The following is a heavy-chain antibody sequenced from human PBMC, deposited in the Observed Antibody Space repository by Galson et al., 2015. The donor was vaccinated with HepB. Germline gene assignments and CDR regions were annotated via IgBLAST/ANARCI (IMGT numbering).Heavy chain of an antibody. CDR1: GFTFSSYG. V-gene: IGHV3-30*18. Sequence: LRLSCAASGFTFSSYGMHWVRQAPGKGLEWVAVISYDGSNKYYADSVKGRFTISGDNSKNTLYLQMNSLRAEDTAVYYCAKEGSYYGDYVATSYYYYGMDVWGQGTTVTVSS. CDR3: AKEGSYYGDYVATSYYYYGMDV. D-gene: IGHD4-17*01. J-gene: IGHJ6*02. CDR2: ISYDGSNK.